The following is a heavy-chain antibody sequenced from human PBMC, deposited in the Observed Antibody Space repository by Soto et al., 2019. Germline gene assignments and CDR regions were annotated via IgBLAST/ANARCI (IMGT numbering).Heavy chain of an antibody. CDR1: GVTFSSYG. V-gene: IGHV3-30*18. J-gene: IGHJ4*02. CDR2: ISYDGSNK. CDR3: AKGGSSVGTAILDY. Sequence: GGTLGLSCAASGVTFSSYGMHWVRQAPGKGLEWVAVISYDGSNKYYADSVKGRFTISRDNSKNTLYLQMNSLRAEDTAVYYCAKGGSSVGTAILDYWGQGTLVTVSS. D-gene: IGHD2-21*02.